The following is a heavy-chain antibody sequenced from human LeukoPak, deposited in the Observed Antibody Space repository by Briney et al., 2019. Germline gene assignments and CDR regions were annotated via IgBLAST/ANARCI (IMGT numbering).Heavy chain of an antibody. CDR1: GFIFSRYA. CDR2: ISSNGGST. V-gene: IGHV3-64D*06. J-gene: IGHJ4*02. Sequence: PGGSLRLSCAASGFIFSRYAMHWVRQAPGKGLEYVSAISSNGGSTCYADSVKGRFTISRDNSRNTLHLQMSSLRVEDTAVYYCVKDSSSGSYFDYWGQGTLVTVSS. CDR3: VKDSSSGSYFDY. D-gene: IGHD3-10*01.